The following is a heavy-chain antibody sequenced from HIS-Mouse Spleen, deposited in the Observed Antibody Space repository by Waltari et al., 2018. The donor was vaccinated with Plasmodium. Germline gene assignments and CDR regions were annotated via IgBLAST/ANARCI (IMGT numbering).Heavy chain of an antibody. CDR1: GGSFRGYY. V-gene: IGHV4-34*01. D-gene: IGHD3-10*01. CDR3: ARGLRGHYWYFDL. CDR2: INHSGST. Sequence: QVQLQQWGAGLLKPSETLSLTCAVYGGSFRGYYWSWIRQPPGKGLEWIGEINHSGSTNYNPALKSRVTISVDTSKNQFSLKLSSVTAADTAVYYCARGLRGHYWYFDLWGRGTLVTVSS. J-gene: IGHJ2*01.